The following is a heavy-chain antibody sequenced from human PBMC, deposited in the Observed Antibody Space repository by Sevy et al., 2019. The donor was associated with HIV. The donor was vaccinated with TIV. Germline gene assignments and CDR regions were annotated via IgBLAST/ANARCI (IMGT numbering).Heavy chain of an antibody. V-gene: IGHV4-59*01. CDR2: ISYSGST. D-gene: IGHD5-18*01. CDR3: ARGIFSYGYWREFDY. Sequence: SETLSLTCTVSGGSISSFYWNWIRQSPGKGLEWIGYISYSGSTNYNPSLKSRVTISVDTSKNQFSLKLSSVTAADTAVYYVARGIFSYGYWREFDYWGQGNLVTVSS. CDR1: GGSISSFY. J-gene: IGHJ4*02.